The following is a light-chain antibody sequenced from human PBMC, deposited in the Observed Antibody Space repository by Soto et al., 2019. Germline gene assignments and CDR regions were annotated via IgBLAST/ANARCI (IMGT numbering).Light chain of an antibody. V-gene: IGLV1-40*01. CDR2: ANS. Sequence: QSVLTQPPSVSGAPGQRVTISCNGRSSNIGAGYDVHWYQQVPGTAPKLLIYANSNRPSGVPDRFSGSKSGTSASLAITGLQAEDEADYYCQSYDSSLRGSVFGGGTKLTVL. J-gene: IGLJ2*01. CDR1: SSNIGAGYD. CDR3: QSYDSSLRGSV.